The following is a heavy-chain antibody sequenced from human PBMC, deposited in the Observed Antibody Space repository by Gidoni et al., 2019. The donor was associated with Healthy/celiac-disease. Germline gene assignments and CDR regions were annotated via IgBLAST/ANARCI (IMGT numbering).Heavy chain of an antibody. J-gene: IGHJ4*02. D-gene: IGHD6-19*01. CDR3: ARHWLTTYYFDY. V-gene: IGHV4-39*01. CDR1: GGPISSSSYY. CDR2: IYYSGST. Sequence: QLQLQESGPGLGKPSETLSLTCTVSGGPISSSSYYWGWIRQPPGKGLEWIGSIYYSGSTYYNPSLKSRVTISVDTSKNQFSLKLSSVTAADTAVYYCARHWLTTYYFDYWGQGTLVTVSS.